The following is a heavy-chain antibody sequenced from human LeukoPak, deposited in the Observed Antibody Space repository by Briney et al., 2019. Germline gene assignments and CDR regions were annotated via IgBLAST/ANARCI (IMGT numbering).Heavy chain of an antibody. D-gene: IGHD3-3*01. V-gene: IGHV4-59*07. CDR2: INYSGST. CDR3: AGTFTIFGVAAYYYYMDV. J-gene: IGHJ6*03. Sequence: SDTLTLTCTVSGGSISSYYRSWIRQPPGKGLEWIGYINYSGSTNYNPSLKSRVTISVDTSKNQFSLKLSSVTAADTAVYYCAGTFTIFGVAAYYYYMDVWGKGTTVTVSS. CDR1: GGSISSYY.